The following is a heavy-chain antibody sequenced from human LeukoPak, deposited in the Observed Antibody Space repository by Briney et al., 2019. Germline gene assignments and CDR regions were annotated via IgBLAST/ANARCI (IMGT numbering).Heavy chain of an antibody. CDR1: GFTFSYVW. J-gene: IGHJ1*01. CDR3: ARGGNWYYS. Sequence: GSLRLSCAASGFTFSYVWMSWIRQAPGKGLEWVAKIKPDGSEKQYVDSVKGRFTISRDNAKNSLCLQMDSLRAEDTAVYYCARGGNWYYSWGQGTLVTVSS. D-gene: IGHD1-20*01. CDR2: IKPDGSEK. V-gene: IGHV3-7*01.